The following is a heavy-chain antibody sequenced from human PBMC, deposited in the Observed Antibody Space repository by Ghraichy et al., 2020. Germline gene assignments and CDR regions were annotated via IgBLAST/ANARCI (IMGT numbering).Heavy chain of an antibody. V-gene: IGHV4-34*01. D-gene: IGHD6-19*01. CDR3: ARGRHQTSGHWNFDY. J-gene: IGHJ4*02. CDR1: GGSSSNNF. Sequence: SETLSLTCAVYGGSSSNNFWSWIRQSPGPGLEWICQINYGGNTNYNPSFKSRVTISIGTSNNHFSLRLNSVTAADTAVYYCARGRHQTSGHWNFDYSGQGTRVPFSP. CDR2: INYGGNT.